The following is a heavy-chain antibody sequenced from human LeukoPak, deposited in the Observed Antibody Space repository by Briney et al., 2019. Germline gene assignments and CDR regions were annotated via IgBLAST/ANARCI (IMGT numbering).Heavy chain of an antibody. V-gene: IGHV3-7*01. CDR2: IKQDGSEK. J-gene: IGHJ4*02. Sequence: GGSLRLSCAASGFTFSDYYMSWIRQAPGKGLEWVANIKQDGSEKYYVDSVKGRFTISRDNAKNSLYLQMNSLRAEDTAVYYCASSGGATRLFDYWGQGTLVTVSS. D-gene: IGHD1-26*01. CDR3: ASSGGATRLFDY. CDR1: GFTFSDYY.